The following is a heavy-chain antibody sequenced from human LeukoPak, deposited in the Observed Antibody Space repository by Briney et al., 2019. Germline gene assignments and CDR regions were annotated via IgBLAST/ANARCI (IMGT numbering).Heavy chain of an antibody. D-gene: IGHD5-12*01. CDR3: AKDAGYSGYE. V-gene: IGHV4-4*07. CDR1: GGSIMGFY. Sequence: SETLSLTCTVSGGSIMGFYWSWIRQPAGKGLEWIGRIYSAGSTKYNPSLKSRVTLSVDPSNNQFSLEMRSVTAADTAVYYCAKDAGYSGYEWGQGILVTVSS. J-gene: IGHJ4*02. CDR2: IYSAGST.